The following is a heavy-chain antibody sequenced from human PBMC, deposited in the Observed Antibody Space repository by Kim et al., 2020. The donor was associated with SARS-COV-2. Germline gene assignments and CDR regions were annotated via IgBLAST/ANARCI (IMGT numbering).Heavy chain of an antibody. V-gene: IGHV4-39*01. D-gene: IGHD3-22*01. Sequence: SRVTISVDTSKNQFSLKLSSVTAADTAVYYCARRPILAYYYDSSGPIDYWGQGTLVTVSS. CDR3: ARRPILAYYYDSSGPIDY. J-gene: IGHJ4*02.